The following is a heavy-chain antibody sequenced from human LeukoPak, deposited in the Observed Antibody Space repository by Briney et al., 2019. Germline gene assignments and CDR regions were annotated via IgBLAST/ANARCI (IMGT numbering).Heavy chain of an antibody. V-gene: IGHV4-59*01. D-gene: IGHD6-13*01. Sequence: PSETLSLTCTVSGGSISNYYWSWIRQPPGKGLEGIGYIYYSGTTNYNPSLKSRVTISVDTSKNQFSLKLNSVTAADTAVYYCVRGVYIAAAQYGYWGQGTLVTVSS. CDR3: VRGVYIAAAQYGY. CDR1: GGSISNYY. J-gene: IGHJ4*02. CDR2: IYYSGTT.